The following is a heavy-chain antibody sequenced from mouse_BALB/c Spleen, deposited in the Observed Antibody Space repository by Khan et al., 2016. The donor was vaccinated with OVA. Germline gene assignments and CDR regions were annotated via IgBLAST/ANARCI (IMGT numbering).Heavy chain of an antibody. D-gene: IGHD2-14*01. CDR1: GFSLSRYN. CDR2: IWGGGVT. V-gene: IGHV2-6-4*01. J-gene: IGHJ4*01. CDR3: ASAYYWYDGYDGMDY. Sequence: QVQLKQSGPGLVAPSQSLSITCTVSGFSLSRYNIHWVRQPPGKGLEWLGMIWGGGVTDYNSTLKSRLSISKDNSKSQVFLKMNSLQTDDSAMYYCASAYYWYDGYDGMDYWGQGTSVTVSA.